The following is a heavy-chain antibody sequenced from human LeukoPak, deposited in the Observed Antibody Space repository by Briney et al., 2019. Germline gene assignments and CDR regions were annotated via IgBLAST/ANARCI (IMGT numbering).Heavy chain of an antibody. CDR3: ARDRMVGASIDY. CDR2: ISGSGGST. D-gene: IGHD2-8*01. Sequence: HPGGSLRLSCAASGFTFSSYAMSWVRQAPGKGLEWVSAISGSGGSTYYADSVKGRFTISRDNAKNSLFLQMNSLRAEDTAVYYCARDRMVGASIDYWGQGTLVTVSS. CDR1: GFTFSSYA. V-gene: IGHV3-23*01. J-gene: IGHJ4*02.